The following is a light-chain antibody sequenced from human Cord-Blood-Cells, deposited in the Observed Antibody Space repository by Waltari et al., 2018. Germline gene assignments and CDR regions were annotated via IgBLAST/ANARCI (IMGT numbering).Light chain of an antibody. CDR3: AAWDDSLSGRV. Sequence: QSVLTPPPSASGPPGPRVTIPRSGSSSDIRRDSVYWYQQLPGMAPKLLIYGNNQRPSGVPDRSSGSKSGTSASLAISGLRSEDEADYYCAAWDDSLSGRVFGGGTKLTVL. J-gene: IGLJ3*02. CDR1: SSDIRRDS. CDR2: GNN. V-gene: IGLV1-47*01.